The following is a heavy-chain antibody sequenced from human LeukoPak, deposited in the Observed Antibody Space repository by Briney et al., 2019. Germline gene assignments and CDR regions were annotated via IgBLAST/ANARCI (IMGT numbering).Heavy chain of an antibody. J-gene: IGHJ4*02. CDR1: GFTLSSYA. CDR3: ATYRQVLLPFES. V-gene: IGHV3-23*01. CDR2: IFPSGGEI. D-gene: IGHD2-8*02. Sequence: GGSLRLSCAASGFTLSSYAMSWVRQPPGKGLEWVSSIFPSGGEIHYADSVRGRFTISRDNSKSTLSLQMNSLRAEDTAIYYCATYRQVLLPFESWGQGTLVTVSS.